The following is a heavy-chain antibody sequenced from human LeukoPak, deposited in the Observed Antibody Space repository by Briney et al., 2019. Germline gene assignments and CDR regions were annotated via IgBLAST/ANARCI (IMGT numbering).Heavy chain of an antibody. CDR1: GFTVSGNY. Sequence: PGGSLRLSCAASGFTVSGNYMSWVRQAPGKGLEWVSIIYSGGSTHYADSVKGRFTISRDNSNNTVYLQVNSLRAEDTAVYYCARSQGDHCAYSYGSCYFDYWGQGTLVTVSS. CDR2: IYSGGST. V-gene: IGHV3-53*01. CDR3: ARSQGDHCAYSYGSCYFDY. J-gene: IGHJ4*02. D-gene: IGHD5-18*01.